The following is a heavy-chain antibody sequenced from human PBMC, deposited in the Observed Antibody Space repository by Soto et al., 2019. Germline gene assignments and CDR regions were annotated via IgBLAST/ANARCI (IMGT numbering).Heavy chain of an antibody. D-gene: IGHD1-26*01. J-gene: IGHJ4*02. V-gene: IGHV1-18*04. CDR1: GYNFMPYG. CDR2: ISPWKGNT. Sequence: ASVKVSCKASGYNFMPYGVNWVRQAPGQGLEWMGWISPWKGNTNYAQSFQGRVTMTTDTSTSTAYMELRSLTSDDTAVYYCARDLDPSGSYHTDYWGPGTLATVYS. CDR3: ARDLDPSGSYHTDY.